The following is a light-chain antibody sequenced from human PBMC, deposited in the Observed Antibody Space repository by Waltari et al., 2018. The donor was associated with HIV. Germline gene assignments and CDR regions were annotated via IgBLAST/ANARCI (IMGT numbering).Light chain of an antibody. V-gene: IGLV2-23*01. Sequence: QSALTQPASVHGSPGKSTTICGTGSSSAVGSYKLIFWYQQHPGKAPKLMIYEGIKRPSGVSNRFSGSKSGNTASLTISGLQAEDEADYYCCSYAGSSNWVFGGGTKLTVL. CDR3: CSYAGSSNWV. CDR2: EGI. CDR1: SSAVGSYKL. J-gene: IGLJ3*02.